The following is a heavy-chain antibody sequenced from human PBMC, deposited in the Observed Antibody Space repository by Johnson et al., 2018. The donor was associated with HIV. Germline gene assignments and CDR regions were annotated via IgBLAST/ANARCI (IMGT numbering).Heavy chain of an antibody. CDR3: ARAVLVGPIPTDDACDI. CDR2: INWNGGST. V-gene: IGHV3-20*04. Sequence: LVESGGGAVRPGGSLRLSCAASGFSFDDYGMSWVRQAPGRGLEWISGINWNGGSTGYADSVKGRFTISRDNAKNSLYLQMNSLREEDTALYYCARAVLVGPIPTDDACDIWGQGTMVTVSS. J-gene: IGHJ3*02. D-gene: IGHD1-26*01. CDR1: GFSFDDYG.